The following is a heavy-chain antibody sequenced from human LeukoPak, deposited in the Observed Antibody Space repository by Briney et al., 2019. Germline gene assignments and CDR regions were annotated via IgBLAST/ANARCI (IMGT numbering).Heavy chain of an antibody. D-gene: IGHD3-10*01. Sequence: PSETLSLTCTVSGGSISSYYWSWMRQPAGKGREGIECICTSGSTNYNPSLKSRVTMSVDTSKNQFSLKLSSVTAADTAVYYCARDSHPKGGLWFRVYNWFDPWGQGTLVTVSS. J-gene: IGHJ5*02. CDR3: ARDSHPKGGLWFRVYNWFDP. CDR2: ICTSGST. V-gene: IGHV4-4*07. CDR1: GGSISSYY.